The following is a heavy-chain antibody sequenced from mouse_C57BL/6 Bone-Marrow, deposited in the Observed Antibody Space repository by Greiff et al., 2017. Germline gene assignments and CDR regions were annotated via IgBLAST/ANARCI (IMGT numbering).Heavy chain of an antibody. V-gene: IGHV1-15*01. J-gene: IGHJ3*02. Sequence: QVHVKQSGAELVRPGASVTLSCKASGYTFTDYEMHWVKQTPVHGLEWIGAIDPETGGTAYNQKFKGKAILTADKSSSTAYMELRSLTSEDSAVYYCTRGTTAWGQGTLVTVSA. CDR3: TRGTTA. CDR1: GYTFTDYE. CDR2: IDPETGGT. D-gene: IGHD1-2*01.